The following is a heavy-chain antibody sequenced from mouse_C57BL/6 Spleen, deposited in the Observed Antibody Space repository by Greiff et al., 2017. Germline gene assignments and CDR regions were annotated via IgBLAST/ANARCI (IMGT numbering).Heavy chain of an antibody. J-gene: IGHJ3*01. CDR2: ISSGSSTI. Sequence: EVKLKESGGGLVKPGGSLKLSCAASGFTFSDYGMHWVRQAPETGLEWVAYISSGSSTIYYADTVKGRFTISRVNAKNTLFLQMTSLRSEDTAMYYCARQAQAPFAYRGQGTLVTVSA. CDR3: ARQAQAPFAY. CDR1: GFTFSDYG. D-gene: IGHD3-2*02. V-gene: IGHV5-17*01.